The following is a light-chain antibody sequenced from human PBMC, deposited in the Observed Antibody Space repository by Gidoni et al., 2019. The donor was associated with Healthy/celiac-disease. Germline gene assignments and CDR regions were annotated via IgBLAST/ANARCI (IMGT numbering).Light chain of an antibody. CDR1: QGISNY. CDR3: QKYNSAPYT. V-gene: IGKV1-27*01. Sequence: DIQRPQSPSSLSASVGDRVTITCRASQGISNYLAWYQQKPGKVPKLLIYAASTLQSGVPSRFSGSGSGTDFTITISSLQPEDVATYYCQKYNSAPYTFGQGTKLEIK. CDR2: AAS. J-gene: IGKJ2*01.